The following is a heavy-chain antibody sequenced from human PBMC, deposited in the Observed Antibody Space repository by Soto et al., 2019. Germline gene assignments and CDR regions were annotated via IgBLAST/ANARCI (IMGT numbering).Heavy chain of an antibody. CDR1: GGTFSSYA. Sequence: SVKVSCKASGGTFSSYAISWVRQAPGQGLEWMGGIIPIFGTANYAQKFQGRVTITADESTSTAYMELSSLRSEDTAVYYCASQHYYDSSGYFPNYYGMDVWGQGTTVTVSS. V-gene: IGHV1-69*13. CDR3: ASQHYYDSSGYFPNYYGMDV. CDR2: IIPIFGTA. J-gene: IGHJ6*02. D-gene: IGHD3-22*01.